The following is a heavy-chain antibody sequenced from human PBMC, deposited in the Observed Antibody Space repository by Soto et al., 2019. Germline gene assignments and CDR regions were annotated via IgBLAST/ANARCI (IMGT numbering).Heavy chain of an antibody. CDR2: IWYDGSIK. CDR1: GFSLCTSG. Sequence: GGSLRLSCAASGFSLCTSGMHWVRQAPGKGLEWLAVIWYDGSIKNYADSVKGRFTISRDNSKDTVYLQMNSLTAEDMAVYFCVRGVGNYYHGMEVWGQGTTVTVSS. CDR3: VRGVGNYYHGMEV. D-gene: IGHD3-10*01. J-gene: IGHJ6*02. V-gene: IGHV3-33*01.